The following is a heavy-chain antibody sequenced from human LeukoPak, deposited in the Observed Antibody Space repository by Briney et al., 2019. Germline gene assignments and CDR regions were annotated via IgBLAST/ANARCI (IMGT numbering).Heavy chain of an antibody. D-gene: IGHD3-22*01. V-gene: IGHV3-21*05. J-gene: IGHJ4*02. Sequence: SGGSLRLSCAASGFTFSSYSMNWVRQAPGRGLEWISYISRGSSDIYYADSVKGRFTISRDNAKNSLYLQMNSLRAEDTAVHYCARAPDRTFDYWGQGTLVTVSS. CDR3: ARAPDRTFDY. CDR2: ISRGSSDI. CDR1: GFTFSSYS.